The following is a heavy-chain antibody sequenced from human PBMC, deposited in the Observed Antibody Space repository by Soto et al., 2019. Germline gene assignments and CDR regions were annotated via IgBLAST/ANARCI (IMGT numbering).Heavy chain of an antibody. V-gene: IGHV3-23*01. CDR3: ARTIVGGVFHAFDF. CDR2: VSDSGGST. CDR1: GFTFSSYA. D-gene: IGHD1-26*01. J-gene: IGHJ4*02. Sequence: EVQLLESGGGLVQPGGSLRLSCAASGFTFSSYAMNWVRQAPGQGLEWVSTVSDSGGSTYYADSVQGRFTISRDNSKNPLFLHMNSLGAEDTAIYYCARTIVGGVFHAFDFWGQGTLVTVSS.